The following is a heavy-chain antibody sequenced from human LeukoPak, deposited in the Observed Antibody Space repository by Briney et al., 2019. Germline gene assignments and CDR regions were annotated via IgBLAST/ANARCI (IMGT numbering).Heavy chain of an antibody. CDR3: ARGLGYYGSGVY. CDR1: EFTFSSYV. Sequence: GGSLRLSCAASEFTFSSYVMHWVRQAPGKGLEWVAVISYDGSNKYYADSVKGRFTISRDNSKNTLYLQMNSLRAEDTAVYYCARGLGYYGSGVYWGQGTLVTVSS. D-gene: IGHD3-10*01. CDR2: ISYDGSNK. J-gene: IGHJ4*02. V-gene: IGHV3-30*14.